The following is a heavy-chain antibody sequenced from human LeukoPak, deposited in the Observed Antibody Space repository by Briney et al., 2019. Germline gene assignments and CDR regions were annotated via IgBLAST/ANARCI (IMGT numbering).Heavy chain of an antibody. CDR1: GFAFDAFG. J-gene: IGHJ4*02. CDR2: ISSDGSKE. V-gene: IGHV3-30*18. Sequence: GGSLRLSCAASGFAFDAFGIHWVRQAPGKGLEWVAVISSDGSKEYYGDSVKGRFTISRDNSKNMLYLQMNSLRAEDSGVYYCAKSGGYCTDGMCYHFDYWGQGTLVTVSS. CDR3: AKSGGYCTDGMCYHFDY. D-gene: IGHD2-8*01.